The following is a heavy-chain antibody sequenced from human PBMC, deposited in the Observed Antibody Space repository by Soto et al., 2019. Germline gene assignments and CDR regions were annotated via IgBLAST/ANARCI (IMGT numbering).Heavy chain of an antibody. V-gene: IGHV4-34*01. Sequence: LSLTCAVYGGSFSGYYWNWIRQPPGKGLEWIGEINHSGSTNYNPSLKSRVTISVDTSKNQFSLKLSSVTAADTAVYYCAREPGYYFDYWGQGTLVTVSS. J-gene: IGHJ4*02. CDR1: GGSFSGYY. D-gene: IGHD3-10*01. CDR3: AREPGYYFDY. CDR2: INHSGST.